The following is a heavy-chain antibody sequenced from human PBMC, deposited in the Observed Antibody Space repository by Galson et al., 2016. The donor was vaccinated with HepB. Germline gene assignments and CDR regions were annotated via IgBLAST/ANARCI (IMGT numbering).Heavy chain of an antibody. J-gene: IGHJ5*02. V-gene: IGHV4-31*03. CDR1: GGSISSGPHF. D-gene: IGHD3-16*01. Sequence: TLSLTCTVSGGSISSGPHFWNWIRQHAGKGLEWIGYISYSGTTYYNPSLLSRVSMSLDRSKNHFSLRLNSVTAADTAVYYCAREMGSWSQGTLVTVSS. CDR3: AREMGS. CDR2: ISYSGTT.